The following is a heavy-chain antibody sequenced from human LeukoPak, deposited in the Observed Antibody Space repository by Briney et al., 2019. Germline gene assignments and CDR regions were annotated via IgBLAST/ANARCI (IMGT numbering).Heavy chain of an antibody. D-gene: IGHD3-22*01. V-gene: IGHV1-69*05. J-gene: IGHJ4*02. CDR1: GGTFSSYA. Sequence: SVKVSCKASGGTFSSYAISWVRQAPGQGLEWMGGIIPIFGTANYAQKFQGRVTITTDESTSTAYMELSSLRSEDTAVYYCAATGEYYYDSSGYWPLDFDYWGQGTLVTVSS. CDR3: AATGEYYYDSSGYWPLDFDY. CDR2: IIPIFGTA.